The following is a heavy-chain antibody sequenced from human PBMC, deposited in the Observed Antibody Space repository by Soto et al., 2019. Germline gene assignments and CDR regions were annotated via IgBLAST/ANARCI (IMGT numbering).Heavy chain of an antibody. J-gene: IGHJ4*02. V-gene: IGHV1-18*01. D-gene: IGHD2-2*01. CDR3: TREAIVVIPAAQPSHFDS. CDR2: ISPYSGYT. CDR1: GYNFMKYS. Sequence: ASVKVSCKGFGYNFMKYSINWVRQAPGQGLEWVGWISPYSGYTHSAQKFHGRLTLTTDTAAATAYMELRILRSADTALYYCTREAIVVIPAAQPSHFDSWGQGTLVTVSS.